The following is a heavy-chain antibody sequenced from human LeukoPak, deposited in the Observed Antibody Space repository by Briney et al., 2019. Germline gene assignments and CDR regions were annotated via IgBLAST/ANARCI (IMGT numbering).Heavy chain of an antibody. V-gene: IGHV3-23*01. CDR2: TSSSDAGK. CDR3: AKAPVTSCRGAFCYPFDS. CDR1: GFTVSSNS. J-gene: IGHJ4*02. Sequence: PGGSLRLSCTVSGFTVSSNSMSWVRRAPGKGLEWVSATSSSDAGKYYADSVRGRFTISRDNSRNTMYLQMNSLRVEDAAVYYCAKAPVTSCRGAFCYPFDSWGQGTLVTVSS. D-gene: IGHD2-15*01.